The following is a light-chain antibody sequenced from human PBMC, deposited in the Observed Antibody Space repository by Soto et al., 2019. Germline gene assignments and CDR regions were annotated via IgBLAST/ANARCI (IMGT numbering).Light chain of an antibody. CDR3: QQHGTT. Sequence: DIQLTQSPSFLSASVGDRVTITCRASQGISSYLAWYQQKPGKAPKLLIFSASSLQSGVPSRFSGSGSGTDFTLTISRLEPEDSAVYYCQQHGTTFGQGTKVDIK. CDR1: QGISSY. V-gene: IGKV1-9*01. J-gene: IGKJ1*01. CDR2: SAS.